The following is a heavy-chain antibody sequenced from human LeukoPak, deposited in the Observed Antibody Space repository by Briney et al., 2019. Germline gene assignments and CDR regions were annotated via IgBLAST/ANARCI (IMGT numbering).Heavy chain of an antibody. D-gene: IGHD3-22*01. J-gene: IGHJ4*02. Sequence: PGGSLRLSCAASEFTFSSYGMSWVRQAPGKGLEWVSAISGSGGSTYSADSVKGRFTISRDNSKSTLYLQMNSLRAEDTAVYYCAKSSGYYPDWGQGTLVTVSS. V-gene: IGHV3-23*01. CDR2: ISGSGGST. CDR3: AKSSGYYPD. CDR1: EFTFSSYG.